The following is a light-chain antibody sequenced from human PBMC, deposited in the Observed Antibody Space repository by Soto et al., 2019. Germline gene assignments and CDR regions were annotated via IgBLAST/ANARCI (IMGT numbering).Light chain of an antibody. CDR3: QQSDSTPYT. V-gene: IGKV1-39*01. J-gene: IGKJ2*01. CDR2: AAS. Sequence: DIQMTQSPSSLSASVGDRVTVTCRASHSISSNLNWYQQKPGKAPKLLIYAASRLQSGVPSRFSGSGSGTDFTLTITSLQPEDCATYYCQQSDSTPYTFGQGTKLEIK. CDR1: HSISSN.